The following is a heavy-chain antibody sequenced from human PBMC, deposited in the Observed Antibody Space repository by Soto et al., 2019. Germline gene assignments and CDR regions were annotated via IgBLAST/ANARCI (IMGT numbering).Heavy chain of an antibody. V-gene: IGHV4-4*02. CDR2: IYHSGST. J-gene: IGHJ5*02. Sequence: SETLSLTCAVSGGSISSSNWWSWVRQPPGKGLEWIGEIYHSGSTNYNPSLKSRVTISVDKSKNQFSLKLSSVTAADTAVYYCARDNSSSRNGWLDPWGQGTLVTVSS. CDR1: GGSISSSNW. D-gene: IGHD6-13*01. CDR3: ARDNSSSRNGWLDP.